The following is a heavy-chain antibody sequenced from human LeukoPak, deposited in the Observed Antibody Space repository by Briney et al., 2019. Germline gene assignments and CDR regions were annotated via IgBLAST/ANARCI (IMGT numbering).Heavy chain of an antibody. D-gene: IGHD2-15*01. Sequence: GGSLRLSCAASGFTFSSYSMNWVRQAPGKGLEWVSGNSGSGGATYYADSVKGRFTISRDNSEDTVYLQMNSLRVEDTAIYYCAKDRSSGGSCSNYWGRGTQVTVSS. CDR1: GFTFSSYS. CDR2: NSGSGGAT. CDR3: AKDRSSGGSCSNY. J-gene: IGHJ4*02. V-gene: IGHV3-23*01.